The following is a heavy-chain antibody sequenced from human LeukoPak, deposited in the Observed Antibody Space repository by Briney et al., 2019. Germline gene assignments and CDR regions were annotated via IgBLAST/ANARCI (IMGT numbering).Heavy chain of an antibody. CDR2: IRSKANSYAT. J-gene: IGHJ4*02. CDR3: TRPYYYDSSGYRDY. Sequence: GGSLRLSCAASGFTFSGSAMHWVRQASGKGLEWVGRIRSKANSYATAYAASVKGRFTISRDDSKNTAYLQMNSLKTEDTAVYYCTRPYYYDSSGYRDYWGQGTLDTVSS. V-gene: IGHV3-73*01. CDR1: GFTFSGSA. D-gene: IGHD3-22*01.